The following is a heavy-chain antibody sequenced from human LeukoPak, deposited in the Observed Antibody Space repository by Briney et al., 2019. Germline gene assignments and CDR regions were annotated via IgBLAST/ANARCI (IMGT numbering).Heavy chain of an antibody. CDR3: AKMTDPYCSGDKCYPGYFQH. V-gene: IGHV3-23*01. CDR1: GFTFSSYA. J-gene: IGHJ1*01. D-gene: IGHD2-15*01. Sequence: PGGSLRLSCAASGFTFSSYAMTWVRQAPGKGLEWVSAISGSGDITHYADSVKGRFTISRDNSKNTLYLQMNSLRAEDTAVYYCAKMTDPYCSGDKCYPGYFQHWGQGTLVTVSS. CDR2: ISGSGDIT.